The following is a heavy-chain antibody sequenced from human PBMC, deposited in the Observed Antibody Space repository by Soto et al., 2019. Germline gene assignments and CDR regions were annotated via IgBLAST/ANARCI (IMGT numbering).Heavy chain of an antibody. V-gene: IGHV4-59*01. D-gene: IGHD2-21*01. CDR2: KSYTGST. Sequence: QVQLRESGPGLVKPSETLSLTCNVSGASLTAFYWSWIRQTPGKGLEWIGYKSYTGSTNYNPSLKSRVTILVYTSKNSFSLTLSSVTAADTAVYYCARDPELHGLDHWGQGTLVTVSS. CDR3: ARDPELHGLDH. J-gene: IGHJ4*02. CDR1: GASLTAFY.